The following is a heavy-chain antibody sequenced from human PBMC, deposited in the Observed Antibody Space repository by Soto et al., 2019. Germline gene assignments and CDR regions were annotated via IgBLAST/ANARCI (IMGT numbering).Heavy chain of an antibody. CDR1: GGSISSSSHY. V-gene: IGHV4-39*01. CDR2: IYYSGST. J-gene: IGHJ4*02. CDR3: ARTEYGDSYFDH. D-gene: IGHD4-17*01. Sequence: PSETLSLTCSVSGGSISSSSHYWGWIRQPPGKGLEWIGNIYYSGSTYYKTSLKSRVIISVDTSKNQFSLKLTSVTAADTAVYYCARTEYGDSYFDHWGQGTLVTVSS.